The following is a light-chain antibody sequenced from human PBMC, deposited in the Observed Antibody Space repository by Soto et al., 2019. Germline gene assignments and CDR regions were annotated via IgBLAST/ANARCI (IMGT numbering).Light chain of an antibody. J-gene: IGKJ1*01. V-gene: IGKV3-11*01. Sequence: EIVLTQSPATLSLSPGERATLSCRASQSFDNYLAWYQQKAGQAPRLLIYDASKRATGIPARFSGSGSGTDFTLTISSLEPDDFAVYYCQQRGETFGQGTKVEI. CDR3: QQRGET. CDR1: QSFDNY. CDR2: DAS.